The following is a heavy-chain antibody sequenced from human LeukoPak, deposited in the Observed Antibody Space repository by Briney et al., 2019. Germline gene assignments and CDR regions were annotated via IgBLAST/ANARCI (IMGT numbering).Heavy chain of an antibody. Sequence: TGGSLRLSCAASGFTVTTNYMTWVRQAPGKGLEWVSSISSSSSYIYYADSVKGRFTISRDNAKNSLYLQMNSLRAEDTAVYYCARPRRPVYYYYGMDVWGQGTTVTVSS. CDR1: GFTVTTNY. CDR2: ISSSSSYI. CDR3: ARPRRPVYYYYGMDV. V-gene: IGHV3-21*01. J-gene: IGHJ6*02.